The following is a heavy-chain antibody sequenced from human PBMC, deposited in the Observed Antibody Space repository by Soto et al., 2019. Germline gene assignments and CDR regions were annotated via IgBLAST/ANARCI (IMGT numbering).Heavy chain of an antibody. CDR1: GFAFSDSA. J-gene: IGHJ3*02. Sequence: PGGSLRLSCVASGFAFSDSAIHWVRQSSGKGLEWVGRIKDKGNNYAIAYDASVKGRFTVSRDDSKNTAYLQINSLKIEETAIYFCTRHRIIWANHMTAAVSNDGFDIWGQGTMVTV. CDR3: TRHRIIWANHMTAAVSNDGFDI. CDR2: IKDKGNNYAI. V-gene: IGHV3-73*01. D-gene: IGHD2-21*02.